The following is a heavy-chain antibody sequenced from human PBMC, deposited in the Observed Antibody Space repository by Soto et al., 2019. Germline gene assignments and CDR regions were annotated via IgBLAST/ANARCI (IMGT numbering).Heavy chain of an antibody. D-gene: IGHD3-10*01. J-gene: IGHJ4*02. V-gene: IGHV3-23*01. Sequence: AGGSLRLSCAASGFTFSSHVMHWVRQTPGKGLEWVSAISGSGGSTYYADSVKGRFTISRDNSKNTLYLQMNSLRAEDTAVYYCAKGYEVRGVMLGGHPFDYWGQGTLVTVSS. CDR1: GFTFSSHV. CDR3: AKGYEVRGVMLGGHPFDY. CDR2: ISGSGGST.